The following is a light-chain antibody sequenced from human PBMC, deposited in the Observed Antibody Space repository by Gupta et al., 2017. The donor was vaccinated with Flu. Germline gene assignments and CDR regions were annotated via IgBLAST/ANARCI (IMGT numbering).Light chain of an antibody. CDR3: QQYTHLPRT. Sequence: DVQMTQSPSSMSASVGDRVTITCQASHYISNYLNWYQQKPGKAPKLLIYDAANLETGVPSRFGGSGSGTDFTFTISRLQPEDTATYFCQQYTHLPRTFGQGTKLEVK. V-gene: IGKV1-33*01. CDR1: HYISNY. J-gene: IGKJ2*01. CDR2: DAA.